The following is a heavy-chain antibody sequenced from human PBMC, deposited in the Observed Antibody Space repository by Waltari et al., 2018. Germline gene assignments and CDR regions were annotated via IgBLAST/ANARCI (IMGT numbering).Heavy chain of an antibody. Sequence: QVQLVQSGAEVKKPGASVKISCKTYEYTFTSSYIHWVRQAPGQGLEWMGIINPSGGSTIYAQKFQGRVTMTSDTSTSTVYMELSSLRSEDTAVYYCALDTGALWMDVWGQGPTV. CDR1: EYTFTSSY. CDR3: ALDTGALWMDV. D-gene: IGHD2-21*01. J-gene: IGHJ6*02. V-gene: IGHV1-46*01. CDR2: INPSGGST.